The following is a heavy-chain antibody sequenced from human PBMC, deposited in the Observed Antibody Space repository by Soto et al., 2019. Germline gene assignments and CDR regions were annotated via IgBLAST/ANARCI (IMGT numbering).Heavy chain of an antibody. D-gene: IGHD3-22*01. Sequence: SETLSLTCTVSGGSINSGGYYWSWIRQHPGKGLEWIGYIYYSGSTYYNPSLKSRVTISVDTSKNQFSLKLSSVTAADTAVYYCARYYYDSSGYYPQWGQGTLVTVSS. CDR3: ARYYYDSSGYYPQ. V-gene: IGHV4-31*03. CDR1: GGSINSGGYY. J-gene: IGHJ4*02. CDR2: IYYSGST.